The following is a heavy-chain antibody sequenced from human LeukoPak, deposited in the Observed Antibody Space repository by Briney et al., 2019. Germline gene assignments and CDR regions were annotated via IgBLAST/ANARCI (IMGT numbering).Heavy chain of an antibody. CDR2: IWYDESNK. Sequence: PGGSLRLSCAASGFSSYGMHWVRQAPGKGLEWVAVIWYDESNKYYADSVKGRFTISRDNSRNTLYLQMNSLRAEDTAVYYCARDGFSTIWYGRALDYWGQGTLVTVSS. V-gene: IGHV3-33*01. J-gene: IGHJ4*02. D-gene: IGHD6-13*01. CDR1: GFSSYG. CDR3: ARDGFSTIWYGRALDY.